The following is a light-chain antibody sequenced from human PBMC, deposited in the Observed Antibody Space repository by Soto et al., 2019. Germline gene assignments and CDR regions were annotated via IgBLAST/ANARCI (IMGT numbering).Light chain of an antibody. V-gene: IGLV4-69*01. CDR1: SGHSSYA. CDR2: LNSDGSH. CDR3: QTWGTGVV. J-gene: IGLJ2*01. Sequence: QSVLTQSPSASASLGASVKLTCTLSSGHSSYAIAWHQQQPEKGPRYLMKLNSDGSHSKGDGIPDRFSGSSSGAERYLTISSLQSEDEADYYCQTWGTGVVFGGGPKLTVL.